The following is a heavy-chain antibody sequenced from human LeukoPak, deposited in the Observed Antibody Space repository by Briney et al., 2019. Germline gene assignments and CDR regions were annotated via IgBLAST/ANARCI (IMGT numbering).Heavy chain of an antibody. CDR2: ISWNSGSI. D-gene: IGHD5-18*01. V-gene: IGHV3-9*01. CDR3: AKDKYSYGFDY. J-gene: IGHJ4*02. CDR1: GFTFSSYG. Sequence: GGSLRLSCAASGFTFSSYGMHWVRQAPGKGLEWVSGISWNSGSIGYADSVKGRFTISRDNAKNSLYLQMNSLRAEDTALYYCAKDKYSYGFDYWGQGTLVTVSS.